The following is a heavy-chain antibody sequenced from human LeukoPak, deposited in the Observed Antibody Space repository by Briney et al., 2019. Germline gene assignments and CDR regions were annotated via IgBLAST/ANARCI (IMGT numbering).Heavy chain of an antibody. CDR3: ARGSPDQLSSSLDP. D-gene: IGHD6-13*01. J-gene: IGHJ5*02. V-gene: IGHV1-2*02. CDR1: GYVFTSYG. CDR2: INPNSGGT. Sequence: GASVKVSCKASGYVFTSYGISWVRQAPGQGLEWMGWINPNSGGTNYAQKFQGRVTMTRDTSISTAYMELSRLRSDDTAVYYCARGSPDQLSSSLDPWGQGTLVTVSS.